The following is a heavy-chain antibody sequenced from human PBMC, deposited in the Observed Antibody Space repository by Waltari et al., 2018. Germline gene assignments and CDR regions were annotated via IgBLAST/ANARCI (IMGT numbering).Heavy chain of an antibody. Sequence: QAQLEQSGAEMVKPGASVRVSCKASGYSFRRSAISWVRQAPGQGLEWMGWMNTNSGNTGYAEKFQGRVTITRNTSINTAYMDLSGLRSEDTAVYYCARGSGDLDIWGQGTMVTVSS. V-gene: IGHV1-8*03. CDR3: ARGSGDLDI. D-gene: IGHD2-21*01. CDR2: MNTNSGNT. J-gene: IGHJ3*02. CDR1: GYSFRRSA.